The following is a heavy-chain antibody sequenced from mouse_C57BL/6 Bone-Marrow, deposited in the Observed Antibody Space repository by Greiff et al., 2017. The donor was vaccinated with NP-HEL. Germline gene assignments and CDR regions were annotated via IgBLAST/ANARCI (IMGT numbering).Heavy chain of an antibody. Sequence: VQLQQSGAELVRPGASVKLSCTASGFNIKDDYMHWVKQRPEQGLEWIGWIDPENGDTEYASKFQGKATITADTSSNTAYLQLSSLTSEDTAVYYCTTVVATDWYVDVWGTGTTVTVSS. D-gene: IGHD1-1*01. CDR1: GFNIKDDY. J-gene: IGHJ1*03. CDR3: TTVVATDWYVDV. CDR2: IDPENGDT. V-gene: IGHV14-4*01.